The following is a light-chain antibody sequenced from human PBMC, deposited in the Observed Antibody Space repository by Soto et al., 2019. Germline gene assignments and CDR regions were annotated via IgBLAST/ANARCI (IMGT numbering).Light chain of an antibody. CDR2: DAS. CDR1: HSVSSD. V-gene: IGKV3-11*01. CDR3: QQRNRWPLT. J-gene: IGKJ4*01. Sequence: EIVLTQSPVTLSLSPGERATLSCRASHSVSSDLLWYQQKPGQSPRLLISDASNRATGIPARFSGSGSGTDFILTSSRLEPEDFAVYYCQQRNRWPLTFGGGTRVEIK.